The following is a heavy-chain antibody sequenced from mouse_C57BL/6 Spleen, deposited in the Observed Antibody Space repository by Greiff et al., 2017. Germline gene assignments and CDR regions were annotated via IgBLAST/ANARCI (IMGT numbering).Heavy chain of an antibody. CDR3: ARSPHYYGSIYEGVFDY. J-gene: IGHJ2*01. CDR2: IYPGDGDT. D-gene: IGHD1-1*01. CDR1: GYAFSSSW. Sequence: QVQLQQSGPELVKPGASVKISCKASGYAFSSSWMNWVKQRPGKGLEWIGRIYPGDGDTNYNGKFKGKATLTADKSSSTAYMRLSSLTSEDSAVYFCARSPHYYGSIYEGVFDYWGQGTTLTVSS. V-gene: IGHV1-82*01.